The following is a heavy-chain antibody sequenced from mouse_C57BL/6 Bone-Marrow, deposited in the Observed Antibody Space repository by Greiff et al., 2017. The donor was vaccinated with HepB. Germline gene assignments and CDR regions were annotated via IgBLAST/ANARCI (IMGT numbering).Heavy chain of an antibody. Sequence: QVQLQQSGPELVKPGASVKISCKASGYAFSSSWMNWVKQRPGKGLEWIGRIYPGDGDTNYNGKFKGKATLTADKSSSTAYMQLSSLTSEDSAVYFCARYPAWFAYWGRGTLVTVSA. CDR1: GYAFSSSW. V-gene: IGHV1-82*01. J-gene: IGHJ3*01. CDR3: ARYPAWFAY. CDR2: IYPGDGDT.